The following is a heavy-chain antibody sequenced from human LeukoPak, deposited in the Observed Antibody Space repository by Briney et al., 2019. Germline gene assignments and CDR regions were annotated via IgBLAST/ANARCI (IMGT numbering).Heavy chain of an antibody. CDR2: IYYSGST. CDR3: ARPTYSSSSFPDY. CDR1: GGSISSSSYY. D-gene: IGHD6-6*01. Sequence: SETLSLTCTVSGGSISSSSYYWGWIRQPPGKGLEWIGSIYYSGSTYYNPSLKSRVTISVDTSKNQFSLKLSSVTAADTAVYYCARPTYSSSSFPDYWGQGTLVTVSS. V-gene: IGHV4-39*01. J-gene: IGHJ4*02.